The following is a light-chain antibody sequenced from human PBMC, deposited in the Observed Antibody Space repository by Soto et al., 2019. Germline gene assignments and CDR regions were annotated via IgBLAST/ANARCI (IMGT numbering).Light chain of an antibody. CDR3: QQSYSSVWT. V-gene: IGKV1-39*01. CDR2: TGS. CDR1: QSIDSW. Sequence: DIQMTQSPSTLSASVGDRVTITCRASQSIDSWLAWYQQKPGEAPKLLIFTGSLLHSGVPPRFSGSGSGTDFTLTISSLQPEDFATYYCQQSYSSVWTFGQGTKVDIK. J-gene: IGKJ1*01.